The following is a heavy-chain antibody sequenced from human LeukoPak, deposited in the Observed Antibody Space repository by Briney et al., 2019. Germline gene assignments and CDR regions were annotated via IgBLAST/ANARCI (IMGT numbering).Heavy chain of an antibody. CDR1: GIPFSSYW. CDR3: TSGWSAAFDN. J-gene: IGHJ4*02. Sequence: GGSLRLPCAVSGIPFSSYWMDWVRQAPGKGLEWVAIINPDGSVINHADSVKGRFSISRDNARNSLFLQMNSLRAEDTAVYYCTSGWSAAFDNWGQGTLVSVFS. D-gene: IGHD6-19*01. V-gene: IGHV3-7*01. CDR2: INPDGSVI.